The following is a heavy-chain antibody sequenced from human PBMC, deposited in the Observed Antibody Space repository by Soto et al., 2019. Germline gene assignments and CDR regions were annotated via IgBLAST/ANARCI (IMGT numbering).Heavy chain of an antibody. CDR2: IYGGGDT. V-gene: IGHV3-66*01. D-gene: IGHD3-22*01. J-gene: IGHJ5*02. Sequence: GSLRLSCAASGFTVSSNFMSWVRQAPGKGLEWVSVIYGGGDTYYADSVKGRFTISRDNSKNTLYLQMNSLRVEDTAVYYCARDYYDSNVAYRWFDPWGQGTLVTVSS. CDR1: GFTVSSNF. CDR3: ARDYYDSNVAYRWFDP.